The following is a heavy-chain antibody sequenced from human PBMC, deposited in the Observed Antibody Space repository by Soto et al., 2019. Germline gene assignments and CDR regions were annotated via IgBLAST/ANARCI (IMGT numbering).Heavy chain of an antibody. J-gene: IGHJ4*02. CDR3: ARDLEGTGGDSWY. CDR1: GFTVSSNY. D-gene: IGHD2-21*02. CDR2: ISSGGTT. Sequence: EVQLVESGGGLVQPGGSLRLSCAASGFTVSSNYMNWVRQAPGKGLEWVSGISSGGTTYNADSGRGRVSISRDNSKNTLYPQMDSLRPEDTAMYYCARDLEGTGGDSWYWGQGTLVTVSS. V-gene: IGHV3-53*01.